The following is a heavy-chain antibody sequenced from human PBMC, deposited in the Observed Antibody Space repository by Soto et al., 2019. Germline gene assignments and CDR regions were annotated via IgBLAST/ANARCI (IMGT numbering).Heavy chain of an antibody. CDR1: GYSFTSYW. CDR2: IYPGDSDT. J-gene: IGHJ4*02. V-gene: IGHV5-51*01. CDR3: AREGGYCSSTSCQGIDY. D-gene: IGHD2-2*01. Sequence: GESLKISCKASGYSFTSYWIAWVRQMPGKGLEWMGIIYPGDSDTRYSPSFQGQVTISADRSISTAYLHWSSLKASDTAMYYCAREGGYCSSTSCQGIDYWGQRTLVTVSS.